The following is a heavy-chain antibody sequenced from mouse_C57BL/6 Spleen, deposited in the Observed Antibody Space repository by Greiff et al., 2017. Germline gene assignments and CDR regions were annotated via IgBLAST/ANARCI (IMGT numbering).Heavy chain of an antibody. CDR1: GFTFSSYA. CDR2: LSDGGSYT. CDR3: ARGPPSGVVATNAMDY. V-gene: IGHV5-4*03. Sequence: EVMLVESGGGLVKPGGSLKLSCAASGFTFSSYAMSWVRQTPEKRLEWVATLSDGGSYTYYPDNVKGRFTISRDNAKNNLYLQMSHLKSEVTAMYYCARGPPSGVVATNAMDYWGQGTSVTVSS. D-gene: IGHD1-1*01. J-gene: IGHJ4*01.